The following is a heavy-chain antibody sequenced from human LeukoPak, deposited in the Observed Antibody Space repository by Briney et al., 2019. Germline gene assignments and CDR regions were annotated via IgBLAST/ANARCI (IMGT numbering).Heavy chain of an antibody. CDR1: GYTFSNYD. D-gene: IGHD3-10*01. CDR3: ARDPGWYYYGSGSYCMDV. CDR2: INPNSGGT. Sequence: GASVKVSCKASGYTFSNYDINWVRQAPGQGLEWMGWINPNSGGTNYAQKFQGRVTMTRDTSISTAYMELSRLRSDDTAVYYCARDPGWYYYGSGSYCMDVWGKGTTVTISS. J-gene: IGHJ6*04. V-gene: IGHV1-2*02.